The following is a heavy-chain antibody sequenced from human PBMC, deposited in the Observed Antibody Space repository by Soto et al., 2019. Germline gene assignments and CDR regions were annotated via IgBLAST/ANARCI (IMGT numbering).Heavy chain of an antibody. CDR1: GYTFTGYS. CDR3: ARGPRPSAADV. CDR2: INPNSGGT. V-gene: IGHV1-2*02. D-gene: IGHD2-15*01. J-gene: IGHJ6*02. Sequence: QVQLVQSGAEVKKPGASVKVSCKASGYTFTGYSMHWVRQAPGQGLEWMGWINPNSGGTNYAQKWQGRVTMTRDTSISTAYMELSRLRSDDTAVDYCARGPRPSAADVWGQGTTVTVSS.